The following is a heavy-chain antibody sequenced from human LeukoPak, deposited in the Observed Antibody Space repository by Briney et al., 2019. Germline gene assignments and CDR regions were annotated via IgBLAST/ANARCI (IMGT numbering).Heavy chain of an antibody. Sequence: SETLYLTCTVSGGSISSSSYYWGWIRQPPGKGLEWIGSIYYSGSTYYNPSLKSRVTISVDTSKNQFSLKLSSVTAADTAVYYCARGRSTAMVTLAFDIWGQGTMVTVSS. J-gene: IGHJ3*02. CDR2: IYYSGST. D-gene: IGHD5-18*01. V-gene: IGHV4-39*01. CDR3: ARGRSTAMVTLAFDI. CDR1: GGSISSSSYY.